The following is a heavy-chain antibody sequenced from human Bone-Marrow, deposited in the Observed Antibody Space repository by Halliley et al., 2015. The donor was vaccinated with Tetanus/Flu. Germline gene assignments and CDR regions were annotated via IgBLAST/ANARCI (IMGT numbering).Heavy chain of an antibody. V-gene: IGHV4-59*03. CDR3: ARNLWPFDYVWGSHHT. J-gene: IGHJ5*02. CDR2: VYSRGST. D-gene: IGHD3-16*02. Sequence: WFGHVYSRGSTEYTPPLKSRVTISIDPSKTQFSLRLTSVTAADTAVYYCARNLWPFDYVWGSHHTWSQGSLVTVSS.